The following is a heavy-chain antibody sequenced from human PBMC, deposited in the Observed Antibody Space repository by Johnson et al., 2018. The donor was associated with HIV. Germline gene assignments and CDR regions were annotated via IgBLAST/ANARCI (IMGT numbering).Heavy chain of an antibody. Sequence: QVQLVESGGGVVQPGRSLRLSCAASGFTFSSYGMLWVRQAPGKGLEWVAVISDDGSNKYYADSVKGRFTISRDNSKNTLYLQMNSLRAEDTALYYCARGPHHSSGTTLRGAFDIWGQGTMVTVSS. CDR3: ARGPHHSSGTTLRGAFDI. CDR2: ISDDGSNK. D-gene: IGHD1-7*01. J-gene: IGHJ3*02. V-gene: IGHV3-30*03. CDR1: GFTFSSYG.